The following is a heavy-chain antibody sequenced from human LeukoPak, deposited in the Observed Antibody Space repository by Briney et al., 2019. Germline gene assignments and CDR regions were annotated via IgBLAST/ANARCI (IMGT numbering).Heavy chain of an antibody. CDR2: INHIGSN. Sequence: SETPSLTCAVYGGSFDSYYWTWIRQPPGKGLEWIGEINHIGSNNYNPSLKSRVTILVDTSKNQFSLQLTSVTAADTAVYYCAGMAAAVPDPWGQGTLVTVSS. J-gene: IGHJ5*02. V-gene: IGHV4-34*01. D-gene: IGHD6-13*01. CDR1: GGSFDSYY. CDR3: AGMAAAVPDP.